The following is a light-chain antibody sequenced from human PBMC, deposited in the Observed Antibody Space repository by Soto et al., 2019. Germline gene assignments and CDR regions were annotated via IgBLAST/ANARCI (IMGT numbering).Light chain of an antibody. CDR3: SSYTSSSTRV. J-gene: IGLJ1*01. Sequence: QSVLTQPASVSGSPGQWITISWTGTSSEVGCYNFVSWYQQHPGKAPKLMIYEVSNRPSGVTNRFSGSKSSNTASLTISRPQAEDKADYYCSSYTSSSTRVFGTGTKVTVL. CDR2: EVS. V-gene: IGLV2-14*01. CDR1: SSEVGCYNF.